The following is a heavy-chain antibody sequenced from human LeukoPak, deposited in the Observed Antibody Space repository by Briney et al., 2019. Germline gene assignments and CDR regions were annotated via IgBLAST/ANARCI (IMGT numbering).Heavy chain of an antibody. CDR2: IYTSGST. V-gene: IGHV4-61*02. J-gene: IGHJ5*02. CDR1: GVSISSGDYY. CDR3: ARDRGSRWDLDWFDP. D-gene: IGHD6-13*01. Sequence: SETLSLTCTVSGVSISSGDYYWSWIRQPAGKGLEWIGRIYTSGSTDYHPSLKSRVTMSLDTSKNQFSLKLNSVTAADTAVYYCARDRGSRWDLDWFDPWGQGTLVTVSS.